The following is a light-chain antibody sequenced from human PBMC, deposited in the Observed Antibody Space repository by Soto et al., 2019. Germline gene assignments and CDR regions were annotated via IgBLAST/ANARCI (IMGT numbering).Light chain of an antibody. CDR3: QQYNSYWP. Sequence: DIQMTQAPSTLSESVGDRVNITCRASQSISSWLACYQQKPGKAPKLLIYDASSLESVVPSRFSGSGSGTEFTLTISSLQPDDFATYYCQQYNSYWPFGQGTKVEIK. CDR2: DAS. J-gene: IGKJ1*01. CDR1: QSISSW. V-gene: IGKV1-5*01.